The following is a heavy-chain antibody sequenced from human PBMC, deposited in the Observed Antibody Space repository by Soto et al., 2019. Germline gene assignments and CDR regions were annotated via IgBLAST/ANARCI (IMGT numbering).Heavy chain of an antibody. CDR1: GYTFTSYY. J-gene: IGHJ6*02. Sequence: ASVNVSCKASGYTFTSYYMHWVRQAPGQGLEWMGIINPSGGSTSYAQKFQGRVTMTRDTSTSTVYMELSSLRSEDTAVYYCARVAPVVVTYYYGMDVWGQGTTVTVSS. CDR2: INPSGGST. CDR3: ARVAPVVVTYYYGMDV. D-gene: IGHD2-21*02. V-gene: IGHV1-46*01.